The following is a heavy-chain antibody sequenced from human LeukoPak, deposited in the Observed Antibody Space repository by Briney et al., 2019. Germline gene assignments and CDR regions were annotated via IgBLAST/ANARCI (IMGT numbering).Heavy chain of an antibody. CDR1: GYTFTGYY. J-gene: IGHJ6*02. CDR2: INPNRGDT. V-gene: IGHV1-2*02. Sequence: ASVKVSCKASGYTFTGYYIHWVRQAPGQRLEWMGWINPNRGDTTYAQNLQGRVTLTSDTSISTAYMELSSLRSEDTAVYYCATPTAGPYYYYGMDVWGQGTTVTVSS. CDR3: ATPTAGPYYYYGMDV.